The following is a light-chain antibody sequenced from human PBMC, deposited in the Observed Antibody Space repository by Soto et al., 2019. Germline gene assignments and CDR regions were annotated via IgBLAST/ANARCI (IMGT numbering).Light chain of an antibody. V-gene: IGLV1-40*01. CDR2: ENN. CDR3: QSYDSSLSAYV. CDR1: SSNIGAGYE. J-gene: IGLJ1*01. Sequence: QSVLTQPPSVSEAPGQRVTISCTGSSSNIGAGYEAHWYQQVPGTAPKLLIYENNNRPSGVPDRFSGSKSGTSASLAITGLQAEDEAEYYCQSYDSSLSAYVFGTGTKLPVL.